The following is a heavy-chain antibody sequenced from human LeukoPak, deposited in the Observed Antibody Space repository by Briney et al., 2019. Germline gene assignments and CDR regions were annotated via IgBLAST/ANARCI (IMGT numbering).Heavy chain of an antibody. J-gene: IGHJ3*02. V-gene: IGHV1-69*05. CDR1: GGTFSSYA. CDR3: ARGYGYYDSSGYYHQGNDAFDI. CDR2: IIPIFGTA. D-gene: IGHD3-22*01. Sequence: GSSVKVSCKASGGTFSSYAISWVRQAPGQGLEWMGGIIPIFGTANYAQKFQGRVTITTAESTSTAYMELSSLRSEDTAVYYCARGYGYYDSSGYYHQGNDAFDIWGQGTMVTVSS.